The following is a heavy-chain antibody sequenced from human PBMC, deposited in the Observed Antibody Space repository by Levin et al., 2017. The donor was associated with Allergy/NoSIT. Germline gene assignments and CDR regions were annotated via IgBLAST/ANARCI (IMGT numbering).Heavy chain of an antibody. Sequence: PSQTLSLTCAGSGFSFGDYAISWVRPAPGKGLQWVAGIGASGDLTYYADSVKGRFTISRDNFQKTLYLQMNSLRADDTAVYYCAKDGRGGYYSGMPYWGQGTLVTVSS. J-gene: IGHJ4*02. CDR2: IGASGDLT. CDR1: GFSFGDYA. D-gene: IGHD3-22*01. CDR3: AKDGRGGYYSGMPY. V-gene: IGHV3-23*01.